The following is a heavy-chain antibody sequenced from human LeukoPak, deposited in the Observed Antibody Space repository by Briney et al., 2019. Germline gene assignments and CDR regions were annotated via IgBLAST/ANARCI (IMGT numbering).Heavy chain of an antibody. D-gene: IGHD2-2*01. J-gene: IGHJ5*02. V-gene: IGHV3-9*01. CDR3: AKGRDKYQLLSKNWFDP. Sequence: GGSLRLSCAASGFTFDDYAMHWVRQAPGKGLEWVSGISWNSGSIGYADSVKGRFAISSDNAKNSLYLQMNSLRAEDTALYYCAKGRDKYQLLSKNWFDPWGQGTLVTVSS. CDR2: ISWNSGSI. CDR1: GFTFDDYA.